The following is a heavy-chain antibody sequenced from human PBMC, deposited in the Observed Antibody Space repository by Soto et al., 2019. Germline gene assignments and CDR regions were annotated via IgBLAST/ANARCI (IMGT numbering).Heavy chain of an antibody. D-gene: IGHD6-13*01. CDR3: ATKEGITWSLDY. CDR2: INHGGST. J-gene: IGHJ4*02. Sequence: QVRLHQWGAGLLKPSETLSLTCAVYGGSFGGYYWSWIRQPPGKGLEWIGEINHGGSTNYNPSLKRRVTISIGTSKNPFPLKLTSVTAADTAVYCWATKEGITWSLDYWGQGTLVGVAS. CDR1: GGSFGGYY. V-gene: IGHV4-34*01.